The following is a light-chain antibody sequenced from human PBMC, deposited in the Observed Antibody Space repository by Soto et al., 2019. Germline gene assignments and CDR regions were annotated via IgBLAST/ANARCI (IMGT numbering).Light chain of an antibody. J-gene: IGKJ1*01. V-gene: IGKV1-39*01. Sequence: DIQMTQSPSSLSAFVGDSVTITCRASQNIGNYLNWYPQKPGTAPKNLISDATNLRSGVPSRLIGSGSGTYFTLTSSSLQSEDFATYYCQQNNGTFGKGTKVEIK. CDR3: QQNNGT. CDR2: DAT. CDR1: QNIGNY.